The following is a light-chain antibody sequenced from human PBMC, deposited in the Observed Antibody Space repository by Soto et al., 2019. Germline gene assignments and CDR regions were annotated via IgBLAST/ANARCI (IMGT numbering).Light chain of an antibody. CDR3: QQYNSYSRT. J-gene: IGKJ1*01. Sequence: DIQMTRSPSNLCASVGDRVTITCRASQSISSWLAWYQQKPGKAPNLLIYDASSLESGVPSRFSGRGSGTEFTLTISSLQPDDFATYYCQQYNSYSRTFGQGTKVDIK. CDR2: DAS. CDR1: QSISSW. V-gene: IGKV1-5*01.